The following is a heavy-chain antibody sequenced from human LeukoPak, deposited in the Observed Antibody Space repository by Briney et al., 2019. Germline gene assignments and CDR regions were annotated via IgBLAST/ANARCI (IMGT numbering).Heavy chain of an antibody. CDR3: ARVWSGYFAAYYFDY. D-gene: IGHD3-3*01. CDR1: GGSFSGYY. Sequence: SETLSLTCAVYGGSFSGYYWSWIRQPPGKGLEWIGEINHSGSTNYNPSLKSRVTISVDTSKNQFSLKLSSVTAADTAVYYCARVWSGYFAAYYFDYWGQGTLVTVSS. V-gene: IGHV4-34*01. J-gene: IGHJ4*02. CDR2: INHSGST.